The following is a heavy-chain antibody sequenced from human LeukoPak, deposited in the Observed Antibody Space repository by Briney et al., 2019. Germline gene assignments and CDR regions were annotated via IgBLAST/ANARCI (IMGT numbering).Heavy chain of an antibody. CDR1: GYTFTSYG. J-gene: IGHJ4*02. CDR3: ARVRYDILTGYSYFDY. Sequence: ASVKVSCKASGYTFTSYGISWVRQAPGQGLEWMGWISAYNDNTNYAQKLQARVTMTTDTSTSTAYMELRSLRSDDTAVYYCARVRYDILTGYSYFDYWGQGTLVTVSS. V-gene: IGHV1-18*01. CDR2: ISAYNDNT. D-gene: IGHD3-9*01.